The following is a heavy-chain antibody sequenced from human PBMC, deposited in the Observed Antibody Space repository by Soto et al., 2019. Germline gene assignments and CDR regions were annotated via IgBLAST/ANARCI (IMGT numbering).Heavy chain of an antibody. J-gene: IGHJ6*03. V-gene: IGHV5-51*01. CDR2: IYPGDSDT. Sequence: GESLKISCKGSGYSFTSYWIGWVRQMPGKGLEWMGIIYPGDSDTRYSPSFQGQVTISADKSISTAYLQWSSLKASDTAMYYCAVFSGWYVPLPEDYYYMDVWGKGTTVTVSS. D-gene: IGHD6-19*01. CDR1: GYSFTSYW. CDR3: AVFSGWYVPLPEDYYYMDV.